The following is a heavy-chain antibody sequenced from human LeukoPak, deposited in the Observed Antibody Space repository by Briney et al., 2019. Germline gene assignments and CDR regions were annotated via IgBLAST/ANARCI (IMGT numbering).Heavy chain of an antibody. CDR3: ARFQSNGYSSSWYEGGYDY. CDR1: GYTFTDYY. D-gene: IGHD6-13*01. J-gene: IGHJ4*02. Sequence: ASVKVSCKASGYTFTDYYIHWVRQAPGQGLEWMGWINPNSGGTTYAQKFQGRVTMTRNTSISTAYMELSSLRSEDTAVYYCARFQSNGYSSSWYEGGYDYWGQGTLVTVSS. V-gene: IGHV1-2*02. CDR2: INPNSGGT.